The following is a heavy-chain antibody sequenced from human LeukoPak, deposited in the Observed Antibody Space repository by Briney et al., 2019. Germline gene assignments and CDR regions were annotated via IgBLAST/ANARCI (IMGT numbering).Heavy chain of an antibody. CDR3: ARDPLGNCTSTSCSRGPFDP. V-gene: IGHV3-21*01. CDR1: GFTFNSYI. J-gene: IGHJ5*02. CDR2: ISRTGTYT. D-gene: IGHD2-2*01. Sequence: GGSLRLSCAASGFTFNSYIMNWVRQVPGKGLEWVSSISRTGTYTFLAGSVKDRFTISRDNGRNSLYLQMNSLRPEDTAIYYCARDPLGNCTSTSCSRGPFDPWGQGTLVIVSS.